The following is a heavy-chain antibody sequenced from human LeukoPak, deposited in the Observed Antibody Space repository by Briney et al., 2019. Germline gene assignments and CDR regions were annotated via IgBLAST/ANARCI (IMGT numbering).Heavy chain of an antibody. CDR2: ISSSGRTI. V-gene: IGHV3-11*04. CDR1: GFTFSDYY. J-gene: IGHJ4*02. D-gene: IGHD6-19*01. CDR3: ARDMSSGWYCDY. Sequence: GGSLRLSCAASGFTFSDYYMSWIRQAPGKGLEWVSYISSSGRTIYYADSVKGRFTISRDNAKNSLCLQMNSLRAEDTAVYYCARDMSSGWYCDYWGQGTLVTVSS.